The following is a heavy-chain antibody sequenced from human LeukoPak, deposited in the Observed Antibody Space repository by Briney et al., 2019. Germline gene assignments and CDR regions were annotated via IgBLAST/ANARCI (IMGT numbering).Heavy chain of an antibody. CDR3: ARDDWEYSSGYSPMDY. Sequence: GGSLRLSCAASGFTFSSYAMHWVRQAPGKGLEWVAVISYDGSNKYYADSVKGRFTISRDNSKNTLYLQMNSLKAEDTAVYYCARDDWEYSSGYSPMDYWGQGTLVTVSS. D-gene: IGHD3-22*01. J-gene: IGHJ4*02. CDR2: ISYDGSNK. CDR1: GFTFSSYA. V-gene: IGHV3-30-3*01.